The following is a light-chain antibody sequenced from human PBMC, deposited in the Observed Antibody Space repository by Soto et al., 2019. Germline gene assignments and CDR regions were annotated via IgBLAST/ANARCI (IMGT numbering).Light chain of an antibody. Sequence: IQMTQSPSTLSASIGDRVTITCRASQSINNRLAWYQQMPGKAPNLLLYDASTLESGVPSRFRGSGSETECALTISGLQPDDFATYYCQQFIDGWTFGRGTKGEIK. CDR1: QSINNR. V-gene: IGKV1-5*01. J-gene: IGKJ1*01. CDR3: QQFIDGWT. CDR2: DAS.